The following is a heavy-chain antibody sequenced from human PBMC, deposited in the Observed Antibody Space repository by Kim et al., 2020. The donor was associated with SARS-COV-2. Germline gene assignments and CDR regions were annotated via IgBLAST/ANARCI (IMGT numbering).Heavy chain of an antibody. Sequence: SRKGRFTTPRDNSKNTLYLQMNSLRAEDTAVYYCAKDDGYNSYYYGMDVWGQGTTVTVSS. D-gene: IGHD5-12*01. J-gene: IGHJ6*02. V-gene: IGHV3-30*02. CDR3: AKDDGYNSYYYGMDV.